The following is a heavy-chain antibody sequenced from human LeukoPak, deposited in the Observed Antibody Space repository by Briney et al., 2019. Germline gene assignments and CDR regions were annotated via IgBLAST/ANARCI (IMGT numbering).Heavy chain of an antibody. CDR1: GGSISSYY. J-gene: IGHJ5*02. CDR3: ARDGVTMVRGVIRAHNWFDP. D-gene: IGHD3-10*01. Sequence: PSETLSLTCTVSGGSISSYYWSWIRQPAGKGLEWIGRIYTSGSTNYNPSLKSRVTMSVDTSKNQFSLKLSSVTAADTAGYYCARDGVTMVRGVIRAHNWFDPWGQGTLVTVSS. V-gene: IGHV4-4*07. CDR2: IYTSGST.